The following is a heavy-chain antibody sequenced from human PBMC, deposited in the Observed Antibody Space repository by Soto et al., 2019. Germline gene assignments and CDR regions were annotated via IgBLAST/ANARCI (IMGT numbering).Heavy chain of an antibody. J-gene: IGHJ3*02. D-gene: IGHD7-27*01. CDR2: INHSGST. CDR3: VRDWAGFLGAFDI. Sequence: PSETLSLTCAVYGGSFSGDYWIWIRQPPGKGLEWIGEINHSGSTNYNPSLKSRVTISVDTSKNQFSLKLSSVTAADTAVYYCVRDWAGFLGAFDIWGQRTTVTV. CDR1: GGSFSGDY. V-gene: IGHV4-34*01.